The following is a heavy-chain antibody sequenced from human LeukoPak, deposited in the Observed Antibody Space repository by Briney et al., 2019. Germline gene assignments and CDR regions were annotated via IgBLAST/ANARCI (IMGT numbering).Heavy chain of an antibody. D-gene: IGHD3-3*01. J-gene: IGHJ6*02. CDR1: GGSVSSGSYY. Sequence: PSETLSLTCTVSGGSVSSGSYYWSWIRQPPGKGLEWIGYIYYSGSTNYNPSLKSRVTISVDTSKNQFSLKLSSVTAADTAVYYCARDRQTLRFLEWLPRTYYYYYGMDVWGQGTTVTVSS. CDR2: IYYSGST. V-gene: IGHV4-61*01. CDR3: ARDRQTLRFLEWLPRTYYYYYGMDV.